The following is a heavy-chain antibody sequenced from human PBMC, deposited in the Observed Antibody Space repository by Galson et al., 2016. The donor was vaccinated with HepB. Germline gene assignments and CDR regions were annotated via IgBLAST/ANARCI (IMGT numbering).Heavy chain of an antibody. Sequence: SETLSLTCTVSGGSISSYYWSWIRQPPGKGLEWIGYIYYSGSTNYNPSLKSRVTISVDTSKNQFSLKLSSVTAADTAVYYCARLEPGYSTSYYFNYWGQGTLVTVTS. CDR2: IYYSGST. CDR3: ARLEPGYSTSYYFNY. V-gene: IGHV4-59*08. CDR1: GGSISSYY. J-gene: IGHJ4*02. D-gene: IGHD6-13*01.